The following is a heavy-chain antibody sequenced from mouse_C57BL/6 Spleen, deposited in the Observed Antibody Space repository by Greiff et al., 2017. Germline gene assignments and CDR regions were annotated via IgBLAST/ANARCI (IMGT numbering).Heavy chain of an antibody. CDR2: INPNNGGT. CDR1: GYTFTDYY. V-gene: IGHV1-26*01. J-gene: IGHJ2*01. CDR3: ARSLRSFDY. Sequence: EVQLQQSGPELVKPGASVKISCKASGYTFTDYYMNWVKQSHGKSLEWIGDINPNNGGTSYNQKFKGKATLTVDKPSSTAYMELRSLTSEDSAVYYCARSLRSFDYWGKGTTLTVSS. D-gene: IGHD1-1*01.